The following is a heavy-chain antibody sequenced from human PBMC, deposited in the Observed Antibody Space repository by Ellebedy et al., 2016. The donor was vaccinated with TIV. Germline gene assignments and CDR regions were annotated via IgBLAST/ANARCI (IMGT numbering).Heavy chain of an antibody. CDR1: GGSSSAYV. D-gene: IGHD1-1*01. CDR3: ARGRVQTRGHWFDP. V-gene: IGHV4-34*01. J-gene: IGHJ5*02. CDR2: IQHSGST. Sequence: MPSETLSLTCAVYGGSSSAYVWGRIRCPPGQGLDWIGEIQHSGSTNYNPSLKSRVTISVDTSKNQFSLKLTSVTAADTAVYYCARGRVQTRGHWFDPWGQGTLVTVSS.